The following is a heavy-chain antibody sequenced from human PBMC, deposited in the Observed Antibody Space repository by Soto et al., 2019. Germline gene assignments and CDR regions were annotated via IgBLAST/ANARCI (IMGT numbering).Heavy chain of an antibody. CDR2: LSAHNCNT. J-gene: IGHJ4*02. D-gene: IGHD1-1*01. CDR1: GYTFTSYG. CDR3: ARGRYVAY. V-gene: IGHV1-18*01. Sequence: QVHLVQSGAEVKKPGASVKVACKASGYTFTSYGITWVRQAPGQGLEWMGWLSAHNCNTDYAQTLQGRVIVTRDTSTSTAALELRSLISDATAVYYCARGRYVAYWGQGALVTVSS.